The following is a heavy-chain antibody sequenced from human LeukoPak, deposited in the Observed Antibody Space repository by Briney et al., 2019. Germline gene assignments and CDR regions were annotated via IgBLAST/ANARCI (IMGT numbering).Heavy chain of an antibody. J-gene: IGHJ4*02. CDR1: GFTFSNYA. CDR3: AREAPDYVWGSYFDY. D-gene: IGHD3-16*01. CDR2: ISSSGSTI. Sequence: GGSLRLSCAASGFTFSNYAMSWVRQAPGKGLEWVSYISSSGSTIYYADSVKGRFTISRDNAKNSLYLQMNSLRAEDTAVYYCAREAPDYVWGSYFDYWGQGTLVTVSS. V-gene: IGHV3-48*03.